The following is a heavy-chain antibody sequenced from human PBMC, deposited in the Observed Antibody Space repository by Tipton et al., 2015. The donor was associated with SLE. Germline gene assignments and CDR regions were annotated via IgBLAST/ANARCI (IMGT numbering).Heavy chain of an antibody. CDR1: GGSFSGHY. D-gene: IGHD2-8*01. V-gene: IGHV4-59*11. CDR2: ISDSGNT. J-gene: IGHJ4*02. CDR3: ASILNHAFDY. Sequence: TLSLTCAVYGGSFSGHYWSWIRQPPGKGLEWIGYISDSGNTIDNPSLKSRLTISVDTSKNQFSLKLRSVTAADTAVYYCASILNHAFDYWGQGTLVTVSS.